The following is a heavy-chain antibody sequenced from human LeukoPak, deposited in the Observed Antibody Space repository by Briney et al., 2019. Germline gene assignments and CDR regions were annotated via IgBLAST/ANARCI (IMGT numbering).Heavy chain of an antibody. J-gene: IGHJ3*02. CDR1: GYTFTGYY. Sequence: ASVKVSCKASGYTFTGYYIHWVRQAPGQGLEWMGWINPNSGGTNYAQKLQGRVTMTTDTSTSTAYMELRSLRSDDTAVYYCARDNDDCSGGSCYQAVAFDIWGQGTMVTVSS. D-gene: IGHD2-15*01. CDR2: INPNSGGT. V-gene: IGHV1-2*02. CDR3: ARDNDDCSGGSCYQAVAFDI.